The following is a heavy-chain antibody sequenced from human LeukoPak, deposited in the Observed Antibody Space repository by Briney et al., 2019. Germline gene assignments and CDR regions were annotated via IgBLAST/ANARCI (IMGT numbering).Heavy chain of an antibody. J-gene: IGHJ4*02. D-gene: IGHD5-18*01. Sequence: PGGSLRLSCAASGFTFDDYAMHWVRQAPGKGLEWVSGISWNSGSIGYADSVKGRFTISRDNAKNSLYLQMNSLRAEDTALYYCAKDRGGYSYGVFDYWGQGTLVTVSS. CDR1: GFTFDDYA. V-gene: IGHV3-9*01. CDR2: ISWNSGSI. CDR3: AKDRGGYSYGVFDY.